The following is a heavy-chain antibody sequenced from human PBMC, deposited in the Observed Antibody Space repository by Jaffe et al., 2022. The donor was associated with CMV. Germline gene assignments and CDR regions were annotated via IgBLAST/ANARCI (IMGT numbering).Heavy chain of an antibody. Sequence: EVQLLESGGGLVQPGGSLRLSCVGSGFTFSNYAMNWVRQAPGKGLEWVSAISDSGGTTHYADSVKGRFPISRDNSKKTLYLQMNSLRAEDTAVYYCAKASVVTPYLIGWFFDLWGRGTLVTVSS. CDR3: AKASVVTPYLIGWFFDL. V-gene: IGHV3-23*01. J-gene: IGHJ2*01. D-gene: IGHD2-21*02. CDR2: ISDSGGTT. CDR1: GFTFSNYA.